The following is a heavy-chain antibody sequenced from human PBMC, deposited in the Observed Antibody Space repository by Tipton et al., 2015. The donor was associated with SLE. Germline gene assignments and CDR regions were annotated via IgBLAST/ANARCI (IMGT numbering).Heavy chain of an antibody. D-gene: IGHD3-10*01. CDR3: TRDRTTMVRGVNHFDY. CDR2: IRSKAYGGTT. V-gene: IGHV3-49*04. Sequence: QLVQSGGGLVQPGRSLRLSCTASGFTFGDYAMSWVRQAPGKGLEWVGFIRSKAYGGTTEYAASVKGRFTISRDDSKSIAYLPMNSLKTEDTAVYYCTRDRTTMVRGVNHFDYWGQGTLVTVSS. CDR1: GFTFGDYA. J-gene: IGHJ4*02.